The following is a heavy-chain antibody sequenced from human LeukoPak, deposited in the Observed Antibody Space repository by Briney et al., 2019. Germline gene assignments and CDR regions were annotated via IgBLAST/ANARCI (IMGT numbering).Heavy chain of an antibody. V-gene: IGHV1-2*02. CDR3: ARDRALAGTNIDAFDT. CDR1: GSTFTGYY. Sequence: ASVKVSCKASGSTFTGYYIHWVRQAPGHGLEWMGWINPNSGGTNYAQNFQGRVSMTRDTSVSTAYMELRRVRSDDTAIYYCARDRALAGTNIDAFDTWGQGTMVTVSS. D-gene: IGHD6-19*01. J-gene: IGHJ3*02. CDR2: INPNSGGT.